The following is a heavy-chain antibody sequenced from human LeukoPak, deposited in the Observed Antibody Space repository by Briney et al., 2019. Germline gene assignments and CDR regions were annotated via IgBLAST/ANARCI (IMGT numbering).Heavy chain of an antibody. D-gene: IGHD1-26*01. CDR3: VRGGWELDY. V-gene: IGHV3-7*01. Sequence: GGSLRLACAGSASSLSAVWMAGVRQSPGKGLEWVAHIKEDGTAKYYVDSVKGRFTISKDDGKNSLYLYMSTLSAEDTAVYYCVRGGWELDYWGQGTLVTVSS. J-gene: IGHJ4*02. CDR1: ASSLSAVW. CDR2: IKEDGTAK.